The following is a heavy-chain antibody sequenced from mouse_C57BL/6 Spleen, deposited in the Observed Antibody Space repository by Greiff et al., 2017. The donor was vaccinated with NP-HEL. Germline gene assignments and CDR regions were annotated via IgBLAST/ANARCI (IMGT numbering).Heavy chain of an antibody. Sequence: VQLQQPGAELVKPGASVKLSCKASGYTFTSYWMHWVKQRPGRGLEWIGRIDPHSGGTKYNEKFKSKATLTVDQPSRTAYMQLSSLTSEDSAVYYCARRGYDGYGYFDVWGTGTTVTVSS. CDR2: IDPHSGGT. CDR3: ARRGYDGYGYFDV. CDR1: GYTFTSYW. D-gene: IGHD2-3*01. J-gene: IGHJ1*03. V-gene: IGHV1-72*01.